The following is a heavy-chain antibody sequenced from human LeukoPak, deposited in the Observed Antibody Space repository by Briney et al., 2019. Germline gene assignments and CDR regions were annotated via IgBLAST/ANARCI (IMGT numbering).Heavy chain of an antibody. Sequence: GGSLRLSCAASGFTFSSYWMSWVRQAPGKGLEWVANIKQDGSEKYYVDSVKGRFTISRDNAKNSLYLQMNSLRAEDTAVYYCARDLFFGYYYDSSGYYPPGYWGQGTLVTVSS. CDR1: GFTFSSYW. D-gene: IGHD3-22*01. V-gene: IGHV3-7*01. CDR3: ARDLFFGYYYDSSGYYPPGY. J-gene: IGHJ4*02. CDR2: IKQDGSEK.